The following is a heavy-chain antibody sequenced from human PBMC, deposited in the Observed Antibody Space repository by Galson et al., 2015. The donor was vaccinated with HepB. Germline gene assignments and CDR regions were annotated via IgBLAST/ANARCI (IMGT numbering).Heavy chain of an antibody. V-gene: IGHV3-30*18. CDR1: GFPFDNYG. Sequence: SLRLSCAASGFPFDNYGMHWVRQAPGKGLEWVAVISYDGSYKNYADSVKGRFTISRDNSKNALYLQMDSLRPEDTAMYNCAKEIYYDSGTGDAFDIWGQGTMVTVSS. CDR3: AKEIYYDSGTGDAFDI. J-gene: IGHJ3*02. CDR2: ISYDGSYK. D-gene: IGHD3-10*01.